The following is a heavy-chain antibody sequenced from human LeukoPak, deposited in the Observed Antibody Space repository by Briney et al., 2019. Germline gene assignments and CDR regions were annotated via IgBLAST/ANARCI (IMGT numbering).Heavy chain of an antibody. Sequence: PGGSLRLSCAASGFTFSSYGMHWVRQAPGKGLEWVAFIRYDGSKKYYVDSVKGRFTISRDNAKNSLYLQMNSLRAEDTAVYYCARYKQLGEYYYMDVWGKGTTVTVSS. V-gene: IGHV3-33*08. CDR1: GFTFSSYG. J-gene: IGHJ6*03. CDR3: ARYKQLGEYYYMDV. CDR2: IRYDGSKK. D-gene: IGHD6-6*01.